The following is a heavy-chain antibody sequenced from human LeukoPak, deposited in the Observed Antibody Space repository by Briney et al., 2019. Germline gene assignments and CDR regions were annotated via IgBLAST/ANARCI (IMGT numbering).Heavy chain of an antibody. D-gene: IGHD6-13*01. CDR1: GYSFTSYW. V-gene: IGHV5-51*01. CDR2: IYPGDSDT. Sequence: GESLKISCKGSGYSFTSYWIAWVRQMPGKGLEWMGIIYPGDSDTRYSPSFQGQVTISADESISTAYLQWSSLEASDTAMYYCARGRIAAAGTASNWFDPWGQGTLVTVSS. CDR3: ARGRIAAAGTASNWFDP. J-gene: IGHJ5*02.